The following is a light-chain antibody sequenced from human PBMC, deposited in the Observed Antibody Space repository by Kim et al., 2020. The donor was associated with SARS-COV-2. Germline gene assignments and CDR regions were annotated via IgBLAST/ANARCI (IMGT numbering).Light chain of an antibody. Sequence: QRVTISCTGSSSNIVAGYDVHWYQQLPGTAPKLLIYGNSNRPSGVPDRFSGSKSGTSASLAITGLQAEDEADYYCQSYDSSLTHWVFGGGTQLTVL. CDR1: SSNIVAGYD. J-gene: IGLJ3*02. V-gene: IGLV1-40*01. CDR2: GNS. CDR3: QSYDSSLTHWV.